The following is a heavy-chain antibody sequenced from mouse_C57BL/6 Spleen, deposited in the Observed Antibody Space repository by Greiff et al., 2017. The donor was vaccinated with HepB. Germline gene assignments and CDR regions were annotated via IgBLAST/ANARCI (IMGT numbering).Heavy chain of an antibody. J-gene: IGHJ4*01. D-gene: IGHD2-5*01. V-gene: IGHV7-3*01. CDR1: GFTFTDYY. CDR2: IRNKANGYTT. Sequence: DVMLVESGGGLVQPGGSLSLSCAASGFTFTDYYMSWVRQPPGKALEWLGFIRNKANGYTTEYSASVKGRFTISRDNSQSILYLQMNALRAEDSATYYCASSSYYSNYGAMDYWGQGTSVTVSS. CDR3: ASSSYYSNYGAMDY.